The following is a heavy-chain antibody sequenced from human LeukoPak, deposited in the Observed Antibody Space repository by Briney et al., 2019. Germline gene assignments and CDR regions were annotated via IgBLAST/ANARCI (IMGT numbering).Heavy chain of an antibody. CDR1: GFTFSSHW. CDR3: ARRGITITGVLVYHYSGLDV. CDR2: IKDDGSEK. Sequence: GGSLRLSCAGSGFTFSSHWMNWVRQAPGKGLEWVASIKDDGSEKHFLDSVNGRFAISRDNAKNSLYLQMSSLRAEDTAVYYCARRGITITGVLVYHYSGLDVWGQGTTVTVSS. V-gene: IGHV3-7*02. D-gene: IGHD3-3*01. J-gene: IGHJ6*02.